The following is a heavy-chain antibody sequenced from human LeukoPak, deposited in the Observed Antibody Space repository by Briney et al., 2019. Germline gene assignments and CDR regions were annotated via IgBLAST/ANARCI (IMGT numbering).Heavy chain of an antibody. Sequence: SETLSLTCAVSGGSISSSNWWSWVRQPPGKGLEWIGEIYHSGSTNYNPSLKSRVTISVDKSKNQFSLKLSSVTAADTAVYYCARDRGDSSGNWFDPWGQGTLVTVSP. J-gene: IGHJ5*02. V-gene: IGHV4-4*02. D-gene: IGHD3-22*01. CDR3: ARDRGDSSGNWFDP. CDR2: IYHSGST. CDR1: GGSISSSNW.